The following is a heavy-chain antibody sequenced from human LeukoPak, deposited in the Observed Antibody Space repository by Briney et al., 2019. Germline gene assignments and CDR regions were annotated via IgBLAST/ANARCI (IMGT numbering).Heavy chain of an antibody. CDR1: GYTFTSYG. CDR3: ARDRAAAGTVSIVAY. V-gene: IGHV1-18*04. D-gene: IGHD6-13*01. J-gene: IGHJ4*02. Sequence: GASVKVSCKASGYTFTSYGISWVRQAPGQGLEWMGWISAYNGNTNYAQNLQGRVTMTTDTSTSTAYMELRSLRSDDPAVYYCARDRAAAGTVSIVAYWGQGTLVTVSS. CDR2: ISAYNGNT.